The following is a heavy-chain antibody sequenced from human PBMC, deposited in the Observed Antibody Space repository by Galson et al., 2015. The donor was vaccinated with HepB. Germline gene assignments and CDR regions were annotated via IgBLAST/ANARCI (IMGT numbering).Heavy chain of an antibody. D-gene: IGHD2-2*01. CDR3: ARGDCSSTSCCAGMGEAWDY. CDR1: GCTFSGYT. J-gene: IGHJ4*02. Sequence: SVKVSCKASGCTFSGYTISWVRQAPGQGLEWMGRIIPILGIANYAQKFQGRVTITADKSTSTAYMELSSLRSEDTAVYYCARGDCSSTSCCAGMGEAWDYWGQGTLVTVSS. CDR2: IIPILGIA. V-gene: IGHV1-69*02.